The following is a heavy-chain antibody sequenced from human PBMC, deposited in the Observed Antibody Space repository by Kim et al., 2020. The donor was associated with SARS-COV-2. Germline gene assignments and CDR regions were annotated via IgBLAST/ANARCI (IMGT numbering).Heavy chain of an antibody. CDR3: ARDDAVGAPRRGMDV. J-gene: IGHJ6*02. D-gene: IGHD1-26*01. CDR1: GFTFGNYA. Sequence: GGSLRLSCAASGFTFGNYAMHWVRQVPGKGLEWVSTISFNSDSIGYADSVMGRFTDSRDNAKNSLYLQMNSLRTEDTAHYYCARDDAVGAPRRGMDVWGPGTTVTVSS. V-gene: IGHV3-9*01. CDR2: ISFNSDSI.